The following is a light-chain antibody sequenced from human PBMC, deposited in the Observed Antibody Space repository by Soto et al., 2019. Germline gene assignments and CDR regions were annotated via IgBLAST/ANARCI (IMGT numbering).Light chain of an antibody. CDR2: SNS. CDR3: QSHDSSLSSYV. V-gene: IGLV1-40*01. CDR1: SSNIGAGYD. Sequence: QSVLTQPPSVSGAPGQRVTISCTGSSSNIGAGYDVHWYQQLPGTAPKLLIHSNSNRPSGVPDRFSGSRSGTSASLAITGLQAEDEADYYCQSHDSSLSSYVFGTGTKVTVL. J-gene: IGLJ1*01.